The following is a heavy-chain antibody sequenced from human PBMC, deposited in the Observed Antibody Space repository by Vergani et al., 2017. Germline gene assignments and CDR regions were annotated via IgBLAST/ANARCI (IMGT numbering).Heavy chain of an antibody. CDR3: ARAPVGTGYCXSTSCYTNYYYMDV. CDR1: GGTFSSYA. CDR2: IIPIFGTA. Sequence: QVQMVQSGAEVKKPGSSVKVSCKASGGTFSSYAISWVRQAPGQGLEWMGGIIPIFGTANYAQKFQGRVTITADESTSTAYMELSSLRSEDTAVYYCARAPVGTGYCXSTSCYTNYYYMDVWGKGTTVTVSS. D-gene: IGHD2-2*02. V-gene: IGHV1-69*01. J-gene: IGHJ6*03.